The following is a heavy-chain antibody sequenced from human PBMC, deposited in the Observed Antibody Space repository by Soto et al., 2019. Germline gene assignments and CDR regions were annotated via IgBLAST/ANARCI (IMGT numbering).Heavy chain of an antibody. CDR3: AMVDVYVTPSPQDV. J-gene: IGHJ6*02. CDR2: INTYNGNT. CDR1: GYTFTRYG. Sequence: ASVKVSCKASGYTFTRYGIGWARQAPGQGLEWMGWINTYNGNTNYAQNVQGRVTLTTDTATSTAYMELRSLKSNDTAIYYCAMVDVYVTPSPQDVWGQGTTVTVSS. D-gene: IGHD3-16*01. V-gene: IGHV1-18*01.